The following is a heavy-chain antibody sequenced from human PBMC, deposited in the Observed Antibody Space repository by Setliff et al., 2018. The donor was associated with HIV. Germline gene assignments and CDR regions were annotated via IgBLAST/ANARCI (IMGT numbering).Heavy chain of an antibody. D-gene: IGHD1-26*01. CDR3: ARGALLAVFDFDH. CDR2: INVGKGDT. J-gene: IGHJ4*01. Sequence: ASVKVSCKTSGYTFTTYSIHWVRQAPGQSLEWMGWINVGKGDTKYSQELQGRITLTTDTSANTAYMELSSLRSDDTAVYFCARGALLAVFDFDHWGRGTQGTVSS. V-gene: IGHV1-3*01. CDR1: GYTFTTYS.